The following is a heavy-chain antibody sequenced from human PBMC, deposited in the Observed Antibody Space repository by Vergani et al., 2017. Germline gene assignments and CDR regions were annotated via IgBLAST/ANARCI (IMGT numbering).Heavy chain of an antibody. D-gene: IGHD6-13*01. Sequence: QVQLQESGPGLVKPSETLSLTCTVSGGSISSYYWSWIRQPPGKGLEWIGYIYYSGSTNYNPSLKSRVTISVDTSKNQFSLKLSSVTAADTAVYYCARAGIAAAGTGWFDPWGQGTLVTVSS. CDR1: GGSISSYY. J-gene: IGHJ5*02. V-gene: IGHV4-59*01. CDR3: ARAGIAAAGTGWFDP. CDR2: IYYSGST.